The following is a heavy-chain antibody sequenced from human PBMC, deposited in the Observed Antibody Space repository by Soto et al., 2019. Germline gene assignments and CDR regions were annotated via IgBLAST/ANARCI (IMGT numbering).Heavy chain of an antibody. CDR1: GFTFSSYA. Sequence: GGSLRLSCAASGFTFSSYARGWVRQGPGKGLEWVAVVSIGGSTHYADSVRGRFTISRDNSKNTLSLQMNSLTAEDTAVYFCAKRRGAGGHFDYWGQGALVTVSS. V-gene: IGHV3-23*01. CDR3: AKRRGAGGHFDY. D-gene: IGHD2-15*01. CDR2: VSIGGST. J-gene: IGHJ4*02.